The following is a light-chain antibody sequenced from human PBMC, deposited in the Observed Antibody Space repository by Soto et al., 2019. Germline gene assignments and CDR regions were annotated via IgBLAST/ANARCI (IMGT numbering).Light chain of an antibody. CDR3: QHYNNLSLP. Sequence: TKNKTTLSVAPGERATLCCRASQSVSSNLACDQQKPGQAPRLLIYGASTRATGIPARFSGSGSGTEFTLTISFLQSEDVAGYYCQHYNNLSLPFGGGSKVDVK. CDR2: GAS. V-gene: IGKV3-15*01. J-gene: IGKJ4*01. CDR1: QSVSSN.